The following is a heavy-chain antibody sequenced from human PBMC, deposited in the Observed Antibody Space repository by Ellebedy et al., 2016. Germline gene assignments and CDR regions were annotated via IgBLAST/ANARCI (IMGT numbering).Heavy chain of an antibody. CDR3: ARGRWGDFDY. V-gene: IGHV4-31*03. J-gene: IGHJ4*02. CDR2: IYYSGST. CDR1: GGSISSGGYY. Sequence: LRLSCTVSGGSISSGGYYWGWTRQHPGKGLEWIGYIYYSGSTYYNPSLKSRVTISEDTSKNRFSLHLSSVTAADTAVYYCARGRWGDFDYWGQGALVTVSS. D-gene: IGHD3-16*01.